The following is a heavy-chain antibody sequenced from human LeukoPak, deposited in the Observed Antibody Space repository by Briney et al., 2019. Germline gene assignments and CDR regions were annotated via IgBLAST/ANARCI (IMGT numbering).Heavy chain of an antibody. V-gene: IGHV3-21*01. J-gene: IGHJ4*02. D-gene: IGHD1-26*01. Sequence: PGGSLRLSCAASGFTFNTYSMNWVRQAPGKGLEWVSSISSSSSYIYYADSVKGRFTISRDNAKNSLYLQMNSLRAEDTAVYFCAREIIGGASFLDYWGQGTLVTVSS. CDR3: AREIIGGASFLDY. CDR2: ISSSSSYI. CDR1: GFTFNTYS.